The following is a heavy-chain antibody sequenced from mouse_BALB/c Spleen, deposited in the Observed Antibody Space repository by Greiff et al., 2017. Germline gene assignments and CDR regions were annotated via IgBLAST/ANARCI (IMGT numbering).Heavy chain of an antibody. Sequence: EVQLQESGPELVKPGASVKMSCKASGYTFTSYVMHWVKQKPGQGLEWIGYINPYNDGTKYNEKFKGKATLTSDKSSSTAYMELSSLTSEDSAVYDCARGATAPLYAMDYWGQGTSVTVSS. J-gene: IGHJ4*01. D-gene: IGHD1-2*01. CDR3: ARGATAPLYAMDY. CDR1: GYTFTSYV. V-gene: IGHV1-14*01. CDR2: INPYNDGT.